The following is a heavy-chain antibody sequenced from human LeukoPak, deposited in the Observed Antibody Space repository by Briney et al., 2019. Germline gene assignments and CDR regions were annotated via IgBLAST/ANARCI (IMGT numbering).Heavy chain of an antibody. CDR2: INDGGRT. CDR1: GGPFSGFF. J-gene: IGHJ5*02. D-gene: IGHD3-10*01. CDR3: AQASSYTEAIRYNPSWFGP. V-gene: IGHV4-34*01. Sequence: SETLSLTCANYGGPFSGFFWSWIRQPPGKGLEWIGEINDGGRTNYNPSLQSRVTISIDTPKNQFSLKLTSVTAADTAVYYCAQASSYTEAIRYNPSWFGPWGQGTLVTVSS.